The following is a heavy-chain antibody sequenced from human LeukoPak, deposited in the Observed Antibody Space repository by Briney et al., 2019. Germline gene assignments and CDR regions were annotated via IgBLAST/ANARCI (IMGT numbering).Heavy chain of an antibody. D-gene: IGHD3-10*01. CDR3: ARGLVWFGESDDAFDI. Sequence: GGSLRLSCAASGFTFSSYAMHWVRQAPGKGLEWVAVIPYDGSNKYYADSVKGRFTISRDNSKNTLYLQMNSLRAEDTAVYYCARGLVWFGESDDAFDIWGQGTMVTVSS. J-gene: IGHJ3*02. V-gene: IGHV3-30-3*01. CDR1: GFTFSSYA. CDR2: IPYDGSNK.